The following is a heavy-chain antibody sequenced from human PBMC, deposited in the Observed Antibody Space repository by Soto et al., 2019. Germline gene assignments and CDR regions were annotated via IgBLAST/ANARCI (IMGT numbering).Heavy chain of an antibody. CDR3: ASGDCGGDCYPYYYYGMDV. D-gene: IGHD2-21*02. CDR2: IYYSGST. V-gene: IGHV4-31*03. CDR1: GGSISSGGYY. Sequence: QVQLQESGPGLVKPSQTLSLTCTVSGGSISSGGYYWSWIRQHPGKGLEWIGYIYYSGSTYYNPSLKSRVTISVDTSKNQFSLKLSSVIAADTAVYYCASGDCGGDCYPYYYYGMDVWGQGTTVTVSS. J-gene: IGHJ6*02.